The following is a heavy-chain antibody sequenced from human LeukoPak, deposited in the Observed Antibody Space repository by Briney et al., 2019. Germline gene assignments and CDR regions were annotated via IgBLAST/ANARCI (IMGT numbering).Heavy chain of an antibody. CDR2: ISAYNGNT. V-gene: IGHV1-18*01. CDR3: ARVEEVRGGITSFDY. J-gene: IGHJ4*02. Sequence: GASVKVSCKASGYTFTSYAISWVRQAPGQGLEWMGWISAYNGNTNYAQKVQSRVTVTTDTSTSTAYMELRSLTSDDTAVYYCARVEEVRGGITSFDYWGQGTLVTVSS. CDR1: GYTFTSYA. D-gene: IGHD3-10*01.